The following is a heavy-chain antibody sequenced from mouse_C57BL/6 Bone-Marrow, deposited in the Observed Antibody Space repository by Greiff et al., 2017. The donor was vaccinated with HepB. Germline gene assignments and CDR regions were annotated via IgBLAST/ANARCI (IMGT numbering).Heavy chain of an antibody. V-gene: IGHV1-15*01. CDR3: TRGGLTTAVAPFY. CDR2: IDPETGGT. Sequence: QVQLQQSGAELVRPGASVTLSCKASGYTFTDYEMHWVKQTPVHGLEWIGAIDPETGGTAYNQKFKGKAILTADKSSSTAYMELRSLTSEGSAVYYCTRGGLTTAVAPFYWGQGTTLTVSS. CDR1: GYTFTDYE. J-gene: IGHJ2*01. D-gene: IGHD1-1*01.